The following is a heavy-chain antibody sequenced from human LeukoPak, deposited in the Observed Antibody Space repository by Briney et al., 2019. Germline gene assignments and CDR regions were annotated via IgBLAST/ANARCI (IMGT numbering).Heavy chain of an antibody. CDR3: ARHEGSGSYSSY. D-gene: IGHD1-26*01. CDR1: GYSFTTYW. CDR2: ISPDDSEI. Sequence: GESLKISCKGSGYSFTTYWIAWVRPMPGRGLEWMGIISPDDSEIRYSPSFRGQVTISADKSTSTAYLQWSRLKASDTAIYYCARHEGSGSYSSYWGQGTLVTVSS. V-gene: IGHV5-51*01. J-gene: IGHJ4*02.